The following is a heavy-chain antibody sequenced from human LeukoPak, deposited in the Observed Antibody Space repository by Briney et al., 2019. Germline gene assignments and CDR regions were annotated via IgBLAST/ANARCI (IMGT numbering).Heavy chain of an antibody. CDR2: ISSSSSYI. CDR3: ARDGGSKYSYGHEVPDDY. CDR1: GFTFSSYS. D-gene: IGHD5-18*01. J-gene: IGHJ4*02. Sequence: PGGSLRLSCAASGFTFSSYSMNWVRQAPGKGLEWVSSISSSSSYIYYADSVKGRFTISRDNAKNSLYLQMNSLRAEDTAVYYCARDGGSKYSYGHEVPDDYWGQGTLVTVSS. V-gene: IGHV3-21*01.